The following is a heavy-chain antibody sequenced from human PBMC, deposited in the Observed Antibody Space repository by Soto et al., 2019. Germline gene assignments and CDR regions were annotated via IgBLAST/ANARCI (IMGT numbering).Heavy chain of an antibody. V-gene: IGHV3-73*02. Sequence: EVQLVESGGGLVHPGGSLKLSCAASGFPFNGSAMHWVRQAYGKGLEWVGRIRSKPNNYATAYAASLKGRFTISRDDSKNTAYLQMNSLKTEDTAVYYCAGDFYYNMDVWGQGTTVTVSS. CDR3: AGDFYYNMDV. CDR1: GFPFNGSA. CDR2: IRSKPNNYAT. J-gene: IGHJ6*02.